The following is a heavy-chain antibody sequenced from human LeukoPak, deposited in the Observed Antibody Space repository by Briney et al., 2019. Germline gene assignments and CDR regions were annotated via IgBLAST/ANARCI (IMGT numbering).Heavy chain of an antibody. J-gene: IGHJ2*01. D-gene: IGHD5-18*01. CDR1: GFIFDDYA. CDR3: ARHRAYSYGYTYFDL. Sequence: PGRSLRLSCGGSGFIFDDYAMHWVRQAPGKGLEWVSGVNWNSGAIDYAESVKGRFTISRDNAKNSLYLQMNSLRTEDTALYFCARHRAYSYGYTYFDLWGRGTLVTVSS. V-gene: IGHV3-9*01. CDR2: VNWNSGAI.